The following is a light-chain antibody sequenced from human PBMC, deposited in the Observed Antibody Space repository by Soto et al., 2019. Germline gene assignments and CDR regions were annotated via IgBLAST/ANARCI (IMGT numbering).Light chain of an antibody. J-gene: IGKJ2*02. CDR3: QQRSKWPGT. V-gene: IGKV3-11*01. Sequence: EIVLTQSPATLSLSPGERATLSCRASQSVSSYLACYQQKPGQAPRLLIYDASNRATGIPARFSGSGSGTDFTLPISSLEPEYFAVYYCQQRSKWPGTFGQGTTLAI. CDR2: DAS. CDR1: QSVSSY.